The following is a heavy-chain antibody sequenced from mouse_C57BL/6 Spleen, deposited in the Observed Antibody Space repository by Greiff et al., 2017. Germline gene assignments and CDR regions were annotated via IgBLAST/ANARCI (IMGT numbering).Heavy chain of an antibody. J-gene: IGHJ1*03. D-gene: IGHD1-1*01. CDR1: GFTFSDYG. CDR3: ASSDYYGSSYWYFDV. CDR2: ISSGSSTN. V-gene: IGHV5-17*01. Sequence: EVQLVESGGGLVKPGGSLKLSCAASGFTFSDYGMHWVRQAPEKGLEWVAYISSGSSTNYYADTVKGRFTISRDNAKNTLFLQMTSLMSADTAVYYCASSDYYGSSYWYFDVWGTGTTVTVSS.